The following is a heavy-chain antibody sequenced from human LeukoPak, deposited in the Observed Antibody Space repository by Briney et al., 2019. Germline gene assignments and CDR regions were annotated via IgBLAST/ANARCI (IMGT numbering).Heavy chain of an antibody. J-gene: IGHJ3*02. D-gene: IGHD1-26*01. V-gene: IGHV3-30*02. CDR2: IRYDGSNK. CDR3: ARGTTYSGSYHGWGDAFDI. CDR1: GFTFSSYG. Sequence: GGSLRLSCAASGFTFSSYGMHWVRQAPGKGLEWVAFIRYDGSNKYYADSVKGRFTISRDNSKNTLYLQMNSLRAEDTAVYYCARGTTYSGSYHGWGDAFDIWGQGTMVTVSS.